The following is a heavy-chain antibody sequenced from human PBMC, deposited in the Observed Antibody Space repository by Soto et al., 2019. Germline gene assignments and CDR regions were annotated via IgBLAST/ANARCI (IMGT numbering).Heavy chain of an antibody. D-gene: IGHD5-12*01. J-gene: IGHJ5*02. Sequence: GASVEVCCKASGGTFSSYAISWVRQAPGQGLEWMGGIIPIFGTANYAQKFQGRFTISRDNSKNTLYLQMNSLRAEDTAVYYCAKGGSYSGYDKDWFDPWGQGTLVTVSS. CDR1: GGTFSSYA. CDR2: IIPIFGTA. CDR3: AKGGSYSGYDKDWFDP. V-gene: IGHV1-69*05.